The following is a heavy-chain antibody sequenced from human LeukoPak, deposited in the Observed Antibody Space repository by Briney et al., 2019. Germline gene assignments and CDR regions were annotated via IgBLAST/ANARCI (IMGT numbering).Heavy chain of an antibody. Sequence: GGSLRLSCAASGFTFSSYWMSWVRQAPGKGLEWVANIKQDGSEKYYVDSVKGRFTISRDNAKNSLYLQMNSLRAEDTALYYCAKDSTLGGWFGELSYFDYWGQGTLVTVSS. CDR2: IKQDGSEK. D-gene: IGHD3-10*01. CDR3: AKDSTLGGWFGELSYFDY. CDR1: GFTFSSYW. J-gene: IGHJ4*02. V-gene: IGHV3-7*03.